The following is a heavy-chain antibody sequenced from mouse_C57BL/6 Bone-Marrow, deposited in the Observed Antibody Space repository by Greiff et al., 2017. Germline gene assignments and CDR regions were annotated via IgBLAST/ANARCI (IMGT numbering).Heavy chain of an antibody. CDR2: INPNNSGT. V-gene: IGHV1-18*01. J-gene: IGHJ3*01. CDR3: ARGVRGWFAY. D-gene: IGHD2-14*01. CDR1: GYTFTDYN. Sequence: VQLKQSGPELVKPGASVKISCKASGYTFTDYNMDWVKQSHGKSLEWIGDINPNNSGTIYNQKFKGKATLTVDKSSSTAYMELRSLTSEDTAVYYCARGVRGWFAYWGQGTLVTVSA.